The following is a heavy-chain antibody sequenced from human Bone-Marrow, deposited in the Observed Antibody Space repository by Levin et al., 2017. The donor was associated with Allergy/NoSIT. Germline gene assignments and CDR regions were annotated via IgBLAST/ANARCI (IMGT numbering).Heavy chain of an antibody. D-gene: IGHD6-13*01. CDR1: GYTFTSYG. V-gene: IGHV1-18*01. CDR2: ISAYNGNT. Sequence: GASVKVSCKASGYTFTSYGISWVRQAPGQGLEWMGWISAYNGNTNYAQKLQGRVTMTTDTSTSTAYMELRSLRSDDTAVYYCARVDSSSWYVYAFDIWCQGTMVTVSS. J-gene: IGHJ3*02. CDR3: ARVDSSSWYVYAFDI.